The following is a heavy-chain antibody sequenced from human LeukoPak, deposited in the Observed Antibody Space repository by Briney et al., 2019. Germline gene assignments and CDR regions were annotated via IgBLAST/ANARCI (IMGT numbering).Heavy chain of an antibody. CDR3: AKGGNGKYFDY. CDR1: GFTFSSYA. Sequence: GGFLRLSCAASGFTFSSYAMSWVRQAPGKGLEWVSGISNSGGSTYYADSVKGRFTISRDNSKNTLYLQMNGLRAEDTAVYYCAKGGNGKYFDYWGQGTLVTVSS. J-gene: IGHJ4*02. V-gene: IGHV3-23*01. CDR2: ISNSGGST. D-gene: IGHD4-23*01.